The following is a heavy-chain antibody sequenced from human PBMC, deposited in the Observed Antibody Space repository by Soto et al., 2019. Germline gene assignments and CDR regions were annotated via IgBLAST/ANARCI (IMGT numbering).Heavy chain of an antibody. CDR3: ARPLNDFGDYTDAFDV. J-gene: IGHJ3*01. Sequence: EVQLVESGGGLVNPGGSLRLSCAASGFTVGTYSMNWVRQAPGKGLEWVSSISTSGEYIYYADSVKGRATISRDNAKNSLYLQMNSLRAEDTAVYYCARPLNDFGDYTDAFDVWGQGTLVTVSS. D-gene: IGHD4-17*01. CDR1: GFTVGTYS. V-gene: IGHV3-21*01. CDR2: ISTSGEYI.